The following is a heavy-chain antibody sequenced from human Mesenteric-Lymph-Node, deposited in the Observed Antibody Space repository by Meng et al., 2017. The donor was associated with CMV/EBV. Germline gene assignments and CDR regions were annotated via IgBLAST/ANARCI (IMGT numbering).Heavy chain of an antibody. V-gene: IGHV4-61*01. CDR2: IYYSGST. CDR3: ARGRGAYQLLHAEYFQH. Sequence: SETLSLTCTVSRGSVSSGSYFWSWLRQPPGKGLEWIAYIYYSGSTNYNPSLKSRVTVSVDTSKNQFSLKLSSVTAADTAVYYCARGRGAYQLLHAEYFQHWGQGTLVTVSS. CDR1: RGSVSSGSYF. J-gene: IGHJ1*01. D-gene: IGHD2-2*01.